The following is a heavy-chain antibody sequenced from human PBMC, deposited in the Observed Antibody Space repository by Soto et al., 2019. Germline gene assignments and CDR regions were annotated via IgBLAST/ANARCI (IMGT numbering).Heavy chain of an antibody. V-gene: IGHV4-34*01. Sequence: PSETLSLTCAVYGGSFSGYYWTWIRQPPGTGLEWIGEINHSGSTNYNPLLKSRVTISVDTPRNQFSLKLTSVTAADTAVYFCARTYYYRSGTYFAWFDPWGQGTLVTVSS. D-gene: IGHD3-10*01. CDR2: INHSGST. J-gene: IGHJ5*02. CDR3: ARTYYYRSGTYFAWFDP. CDR1: GGSFSGYY.